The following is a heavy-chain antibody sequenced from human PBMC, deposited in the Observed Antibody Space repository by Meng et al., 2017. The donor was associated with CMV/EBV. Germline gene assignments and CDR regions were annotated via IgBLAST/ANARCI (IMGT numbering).Heavy chain of an antibody. J-gene: IGHJ5*02. Sequence: SETLSLTCTVSGGSISSYYWSWIRQHPGKGLEWMGYSYYSGSTNYNPSLESRVTISVDTSKNQHSLTLSSVAAADTAVYYCAREVRYCSSTSCYRFDPWGQGTLVTVSS. CDR3: AREVRYCSSTSCYRFDP. CDR2: SYYSGST. D-gene: IGHD2-2*01. CDR1: GGSISSYY. V-gene: IGHV4-59*01.